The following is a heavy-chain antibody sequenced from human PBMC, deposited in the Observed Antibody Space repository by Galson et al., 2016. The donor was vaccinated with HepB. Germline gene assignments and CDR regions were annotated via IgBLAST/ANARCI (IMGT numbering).Heavy chain of an antibody. CDR1: GYTFANYY. V-gene: IGHV1-2*02. D-gene: IGHD2/OR15-2a*01. CDR2: INPNTGGT. Sequence: SVKVSCKASGYTFANYYMHWVRQAPGQGLEWMGWINPNTGGTNYAQDFQGRVTMTRDTSIRTAYMELRRLISDDTAVYYCASEGQKFSQYWGQGTLVTVSS. J-gene: IGHJ4*02. CDR3: ASEGQKFSQY.